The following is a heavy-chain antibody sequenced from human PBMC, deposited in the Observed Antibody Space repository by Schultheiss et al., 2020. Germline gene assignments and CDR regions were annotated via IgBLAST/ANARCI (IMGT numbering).Heavy chain of an antibody. CDR1: GYTFTSYG. Sequence: ASVKVSCKASGYTFTSYGISWVRQAPGQGLEWMGWISAYNGNTNYAQKLQGRVTMTTDTSTSTAYMELRSLRSDDTAVYYCARAADLYSSSSDYYYYGMDVWGQGTTVTVSS. CDR2: ISAYNGNT. V-gene: IGHV1-18*01. CDR3: ARAADLYSSSSDYYYYGMDV. J-gene: IGHJ6*02. D-gene: IGHD6-6*01.